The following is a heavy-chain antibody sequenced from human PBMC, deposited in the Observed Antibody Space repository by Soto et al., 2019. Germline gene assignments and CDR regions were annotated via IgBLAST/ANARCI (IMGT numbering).Heavy chain of an antibody. CDR1: GNSFSSHA. CDR2: IIPVFDTP. CDR3: AKRGALRTSLYWGDGLDS. V-gene: IGHV1-69*06. Sequence: SVKVSCKSSGNSFSSHAITWVRQAPGQGLEWMGGIIPVFDTPTYARRFQDRVTITADKSTNTSYMELRSLRSEDTAVYYCAKRGALRTSLYWGDGLDSWGQGTQVTVSS. J-gene: IGHJ4*02. D-gene: IGHD2-8*02.